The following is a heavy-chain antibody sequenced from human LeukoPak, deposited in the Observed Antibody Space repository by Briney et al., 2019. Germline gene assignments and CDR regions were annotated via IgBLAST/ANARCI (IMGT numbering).Heavy chain of an antibody. Sequence: GGSLRLSCVVSGFTFSNYDMTWVRQAPGKGPEWVSSITSSGDVTFYSDSVKGRFTISRDNSRNTLYLQMNSLRAGDTAIYFCAKYRGMTGTSELDYWGQGTLVTVSS. D-gene: IGHD1-7*01. J-gene: IGHJ4*02. CDR1: GFTFSNYD. CDR3: AKYRGMTGTSELDY. CDR2: ITSSGDVT. V-gene: IGHV3-23*01.